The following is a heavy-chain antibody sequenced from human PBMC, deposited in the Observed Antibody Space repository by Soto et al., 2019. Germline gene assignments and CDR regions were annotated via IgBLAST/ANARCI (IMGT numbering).Heavy chain of an antibody. CDR1: GFTFSSYG. Sequence: GGSLRLSCAASGFTFSSYGMHWVRQAPGKGLEWVAVISYDGSNKYYADSVKGRFTISRDNSKNTLYLQMNSLRAEDTAVYYCAKFGIQDAFDIWGQGTMVTVSS. D-gene: IGHD3-16*01. J-gene: IGHJ3*02. V-gene: IGHV3-30*18. CDR2: ISYDGSNK. CDR3: AKFGIQDAFDI.